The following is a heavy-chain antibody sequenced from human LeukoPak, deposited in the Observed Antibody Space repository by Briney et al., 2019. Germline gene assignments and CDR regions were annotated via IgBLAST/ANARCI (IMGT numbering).Heavy chain of an antibody. V-gene: IGHV3-23*01. CDR2: ISGSGGST. D-gene: IGHD1-26*01. CDR1: GFTFSSYA. J-gene: IGHJ4*02. Sequence: PGGSLRLSCAASGFTFSSYAMSWVRQAPGKGLEWVSGISGSGGSTYYADSVKGRFTISRDNSKNTLYLQMNSLRAEDTAVYSCANQPHIVVPTLLGWGQGTLVTVSS. CDR3: ANQPHIVVPTLLG.